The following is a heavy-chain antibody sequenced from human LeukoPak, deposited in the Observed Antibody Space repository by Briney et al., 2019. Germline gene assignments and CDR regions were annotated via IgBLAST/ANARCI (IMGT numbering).Heavy chain of an antibody. CDR3: TRRVSTTRWFDP. J-gene: IGHJ5*02. D-gene: IGHD2-15*01. CDR1: GFTFSSYW. V-gene: IGHV3-74*01. Sequence: PGGSLRLSCAASGFTFSSYWMHWVRHAPGKGPVWVSRIKSDGSTTNYADSVKGRFTISRDNAENTLYLQMNSLRVEDTAVYYCTRRVSTTRWFDPWGEGTLVTVSS. CDR2: IKSDGSTT.